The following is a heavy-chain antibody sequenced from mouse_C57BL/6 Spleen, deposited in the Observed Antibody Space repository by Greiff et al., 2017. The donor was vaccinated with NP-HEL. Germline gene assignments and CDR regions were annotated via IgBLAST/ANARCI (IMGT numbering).Heavy chain of an antibody. J-gene: IGHJ1*03. D-gene: IGHD2-1*01. CDR2: INPSTGGT. Sequence: EVQLQQSGPELVKPGASVKISCKASGYSFTGYYMNWVKQSPEKSLEWIGEINPSTGGTTYNQKFKAKATLTVDKSSSTAYMQLKSLTSEDSAVYYCAAIYYGNYGYLDVWGTGTTVTVSS. CDR1: GYSFTGYY. CDR3: AAIYYGNYGYLDV. V-gene: IGHV1-42*01.